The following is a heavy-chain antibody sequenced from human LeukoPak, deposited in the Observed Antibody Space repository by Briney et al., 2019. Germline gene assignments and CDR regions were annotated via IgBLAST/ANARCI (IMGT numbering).Heavy chain of an antibody. D-gene: IGHD6-19*01. J-gene: IGHJ4*02. CDR3: ARSNSGWSFSVLDD. Sequence: PSETLSLTCTLSGDALSSGNYYGSWIRQPAGKGLEWLGRIYTSGSTNYNPSLKSRVTMSVDTSKNQFSLRLKSVTATDTAMYYCARSNSGWSFSVLDDWGQGNLVTVSS. V-gene: IGHV4-61*02. CDR1: GDALSSGNYY. CDR2: IYTSGST.